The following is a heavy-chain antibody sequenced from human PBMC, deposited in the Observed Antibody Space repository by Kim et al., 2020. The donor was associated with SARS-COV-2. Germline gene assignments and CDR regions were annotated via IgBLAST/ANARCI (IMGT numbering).Heavy chain of an antibody. CDR3: AKDRGYSSSCYAEFDY. J-gene: IGHJ4*01. V-gene: IGHV3-43*01. CDR2: ISWNGGST. CDR1: GFTFDDYT. D-gene: IGHD6-13*01. Sequence: GGSLRLSCAASGFTFDDYTMHWVRQAPGKGLEWVSLISWNGGSTYYADSVKGRFTISRDNSKNSLYLQMNSLRTEDTSLYYAAKDRGYSSSCYAEFDYWG.